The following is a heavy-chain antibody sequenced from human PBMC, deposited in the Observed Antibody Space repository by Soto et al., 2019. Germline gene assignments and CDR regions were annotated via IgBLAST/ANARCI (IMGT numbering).Heavy chain of an antibody. CDR1: GYTFTNYD. CDR2: ISTNNGNT. J-gene: IGHJ4*02. CDR3: ARAHGHFDS. V-gene: IGHV1-18*01. Sequence: GASVKVSCKASGYTFTNYDISWVRQAPGQGLEWMGWISTNNGNTNYAQRLQGRVTMTTDTSTSTAYMELRSLTSDDTAVYYCARAHGHFDSWGQGTLVTVSS.